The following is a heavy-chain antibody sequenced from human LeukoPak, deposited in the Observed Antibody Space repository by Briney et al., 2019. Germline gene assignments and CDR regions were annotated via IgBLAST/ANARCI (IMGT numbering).Heavy chain of an antibody. CDR2: INPNSGGT. J-gene: IGHJ4*02. CDR3: ARSDYGSPDDY. V-gene: IGHV1-2*06. CDR1: GYTFTNYF. Sequence: ASVKVSCKASGYTFTNYFMHWVRQAPGQGLEWMGRINPNSGGTNYAQKFQGRVTMTRDTSISTAYMELSRLRSDDTAVYYCARSDYGSPDDYWGQGTLVTISS. D-gene: IGHD4-17*01.